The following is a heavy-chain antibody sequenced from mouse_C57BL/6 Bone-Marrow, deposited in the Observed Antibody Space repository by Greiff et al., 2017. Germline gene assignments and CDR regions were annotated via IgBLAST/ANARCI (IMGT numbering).Heavy chain of an antibody. J-gene: IGHJ2*01. D-gene: IGHD1-1*01. Sequence: VQRVESGAELMKPGASVKLSRKATGYTFTGYWIEWVKQRPGHGLEWIGEILPGSGSTNYNEKFKGKATFTADTSSNTAYMHLSSLTTEDSAIYYCARRCPFITTYFDYWGQGTTLTVSS. CDR2: ILPGSGST. CDR1: GYTFTGYW. CDR3: ARRCPFITTYFDY. V-gene: IGHV1-9*01.